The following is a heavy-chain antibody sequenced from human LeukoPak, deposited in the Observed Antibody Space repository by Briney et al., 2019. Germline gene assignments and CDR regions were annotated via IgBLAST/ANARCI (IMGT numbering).Heavy chain of an antibody. CDR1: GFTFSSYA. J-gene: IGHJ4*02. D-gene: IGHD3-10*01. CDR3: AKDWVYYGSGSYYNEVYFDY. Sequence: GGSLRLSCAASGFTFSSYAMSWVRQAPGKGLKWVSAISGSGGSTYYADSVKGRFTISSDNSKNTLYLQMNSLRAEDTAVYYCAKDWVYYGSGSYYNEVYFDYWGQGTLVTVSS. V-gene: IGHV3-23*01. CDR2: ISGSGGST.